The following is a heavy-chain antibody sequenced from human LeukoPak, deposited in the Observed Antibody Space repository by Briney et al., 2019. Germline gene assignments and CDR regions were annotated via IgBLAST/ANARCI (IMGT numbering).Heavy chain of an antibody. Sequence: PSETLSLTCTVSGGSITNLDYCWTWIRQPAGKTLEWIGRIYTSGGTNYNPSLKSRVTMSVDKPKNQISLNLASLTAADTALYYCAGRGSSSGTFDIWGPGTFVTVSS. CDR2: IYTSGGT. V-gene: IGHV4-61*02. J-gene: IGHJ3*02. D-gene: IGHD2-2*01. CDR1: GGSITNLDYC. CDR3: AGRGSSSGTFDI.